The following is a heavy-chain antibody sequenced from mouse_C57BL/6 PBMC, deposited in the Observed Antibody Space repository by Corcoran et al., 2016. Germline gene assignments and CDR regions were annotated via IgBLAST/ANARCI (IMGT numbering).Heavy chain of an antibody. D-gene: IGHD2-3*01. CDR3: ARREDGYYGIFAY. Sequence: QIPLVQSGPELKKTGETVKISCKASGYTFTTYGMSWVKQAPGKGLKWMGWINTYSGVPTYADDIKGRFAFSYETSASTAYLQINNLKNEDTATYFCARREDGYYGIFAYWGQGTLVTVSA. CDR2: INTYSGVP. V-gene: IGHV9-3*01. CDR1: GYTFTTYG. J-gene: IGHJ3*01.